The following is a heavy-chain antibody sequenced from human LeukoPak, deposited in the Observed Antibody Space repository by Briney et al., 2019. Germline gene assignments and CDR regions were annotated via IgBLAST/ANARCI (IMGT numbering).Heavy chain of an antibody. CDR2: IIPIFGTA. J-gene: IGHJ3*02. D-gene: IGHD5-24*01. V-gene: IGHV1-69*13. CDR1: GGTFSSYA. Sequence: ASVKVSCKASGGTFSSYAISWVRQAPGQGLEWMGGIIPIFGTANYAQKFQGRVTITADESTSTAYMELSSLRSEDTAVYYCARDLSGIQLGAFDIWGQGTMVTVSS. CDR3: ARDLSGIQLGAFDI.